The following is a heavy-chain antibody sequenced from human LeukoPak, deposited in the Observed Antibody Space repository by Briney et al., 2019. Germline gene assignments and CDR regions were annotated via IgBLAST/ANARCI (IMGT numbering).Heavy chain of an antibody. CDR1: GGSFSGYY. V-gene: IGHV4-34*01. Sequence: SETLSLTCAVYGGSFSGYYWSWIRQPPGKGLEWIGEINHSGSTNYNPSLKSRVTISVDTSKNQFSLKLSSVTAADTAVYYCARGGVRGVIIGWFDPWGQGTLVPVSS. J-gene: IGHJ5*02. CDR3: ARGGVRGVIIGWFDP. D-gene: IGHD3-10*01. CDR2: INHSGST.